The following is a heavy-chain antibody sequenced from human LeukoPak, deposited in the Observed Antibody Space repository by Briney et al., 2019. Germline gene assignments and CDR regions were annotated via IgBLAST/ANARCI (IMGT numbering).Heavy chain of an antibody. J-gene: IGHJ5*02. D-gene: IGHD6-19*01. V-gene: IGHV4-34*01. CDR1: GGSFSGYY. CDR3: ARTSIAVAGTGWFDP. Sequence: PSETLSLTCAVYGGSFSGYYWSWIRQPPGKGLEWIGSIYYSGSTYYNPSLKSRVTISVDTSKNQFSLKLSSVTAADTAVYYCARTSIAVAGTGWFDPWGQGTLVTVSS. CDR2: IYYSGST.